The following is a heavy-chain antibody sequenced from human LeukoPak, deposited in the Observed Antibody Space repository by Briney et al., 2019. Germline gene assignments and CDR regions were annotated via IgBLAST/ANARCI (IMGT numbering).Heavy chain of an antibody. V-gene: IGHV3-48*03. CDR2: ISSSGSTI. CDR3: ARGRFNYDSSGYSSFYH. J-gene: IGHJ4*02. Sequence: TGGSLRLSCAASGFTFSSYNMNWVRQAPGKGLEWVSYISSSGSTIYYADSVKGRFTISRDNAKNSLYLQMNSLRAEDTAVYYCARGRFNYDSSGYSSFYHWGQGTLVTVSS. D-gene: IGHD3-22*01. CDR1: GFTFSSYN.